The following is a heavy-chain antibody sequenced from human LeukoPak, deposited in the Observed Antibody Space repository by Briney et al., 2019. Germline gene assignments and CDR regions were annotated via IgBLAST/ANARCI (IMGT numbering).Heavy chain of an antibody. Sequence: ATVKVSCKASAYAFTNYYLHWVRQAPGQGLEWMGIINPSGGSTSYAQKFQGRVTMTRDTSTSTVYMELSSLRSEDTAVYYCAREGSSGQLLWGQGSMVTVSS. J-gene: IGHJ3*01. D-gene: IGHD3-22*01. CDR3: AREGSSGQLL. CDR2: INPSGGST. V-gene: IGHV1-46*01. CDR1: AYAFTNYY.